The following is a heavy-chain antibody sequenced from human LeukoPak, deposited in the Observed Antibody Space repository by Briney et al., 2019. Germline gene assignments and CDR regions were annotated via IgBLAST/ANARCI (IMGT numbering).Heavy chain of an antibody. CDR3: ARGRIVGATLGY. V-gene: IGHV4-38-2*02. D-gene: IGHD1-26*01. CDR2: IYHSGST. J-gene: IGHJ4*02. Sequence: SETLSLTCTVSEYSISSGYYWGWIRQPPGKGLEWIGSIYHSGSTYHNPSLKSRVTISVDTSKNQFSLKLSSVTAADTAVYYCARGRIVGATLGYWGQGTLVTVSS. CDR1: EYSISSGYY.